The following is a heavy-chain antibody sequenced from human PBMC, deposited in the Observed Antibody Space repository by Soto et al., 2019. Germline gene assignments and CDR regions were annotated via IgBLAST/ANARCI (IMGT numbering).Heavy chain of an antibody. CDR1: GGTFSSYT. CDR2: IIPILGIA. CDR3: ARDIHDYGGVFDI. D-gene: IGHD4-17*01. Sequence: ASVKVSCKASGGTFSSYTISWVRQAPGQGLEWMGRIIPILGIANYAQKFQGRVTITADNSTSTAYMELSSLRSEDTAVYYCARDIHDYGGVFDIWGQGTMVTVSS. V-gene: IGHV1-69*04. J-gene: IGHJ3*02.